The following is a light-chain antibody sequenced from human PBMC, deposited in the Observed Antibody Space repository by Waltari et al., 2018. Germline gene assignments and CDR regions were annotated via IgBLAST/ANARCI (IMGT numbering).Light chain of an antibody. V-gene: IGKV3-20*01. J-gene: IGKJ4*01. CDR3: QQYGSAPPVT. CDR1: QSGNSKS. Sequence: YQASQSGNSKSVAWYQQRPGQAPRLLINGASNRATGIPDRFSGSGSGTDFTLTISRLEPEDFAVYYCQQYGSAPPVTFGGGTKVEIK. CDR2: GAS.